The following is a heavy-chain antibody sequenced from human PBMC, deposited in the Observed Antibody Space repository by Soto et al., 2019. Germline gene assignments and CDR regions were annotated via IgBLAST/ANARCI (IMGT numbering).Heavy chain of an antibody. CDR1: GFSFSYSA. CDR2: IWYDGSNK. D-gene: IGHD2-8*01. CDR3: ATEFGRDVWY. V-gene: IGHV3-33*01. J-gene: IGHJ4*02. Sequence: GGSLRLSCAASGFSFSYSAMHWVRQAPGERLEWVAVIWYDGSNKYYADSVKGRFTISRDNSKNTLYLQVNSLRAEDTAVYYCATEFGRDVWYWGQGTLVTVSS.